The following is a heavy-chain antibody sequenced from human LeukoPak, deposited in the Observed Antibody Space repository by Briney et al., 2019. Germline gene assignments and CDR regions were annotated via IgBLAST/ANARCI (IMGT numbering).Heavy chain of an antibody. CDR2: IKQDGSEK. D-gene: IGHD5-12*01. CDR3: ARDGYINGWRFNY. CDR1: GFTISKYW. V-gene: IGHV3-7*01. Sequence: GGSLRLSCAASGFTISKYWMSWVRQAPGKGLEWVAYIKQDGSEKYYVDSVKGRFTISRDNAKNSLYLQMNSLRAEDTAVYYCARDGYINGWRFNYWGQGTLVTVSS. J-gene: IGHJ4*02.